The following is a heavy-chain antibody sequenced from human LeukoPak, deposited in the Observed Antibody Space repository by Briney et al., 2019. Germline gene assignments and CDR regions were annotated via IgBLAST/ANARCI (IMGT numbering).Heavy chain of an antibody. V-gene: IGHV4-4*07. CDR2: IYTSGST. CDR1: GGSISSYY. CDR3: ARGGRGKAVDFDF. J-gene: IGHJ4*02. D-gene: IGHD6-19*01. Sequence: PSETLSLTCTVSGGSISSYYWIWIRQPAGKGLEWIGRIYTSGSTNYNPSLKSRVTMSVDTSKNQVSLKLWSVTDADTAVYYCARGGRGKAVDFDFWGQGTLVTVSS.